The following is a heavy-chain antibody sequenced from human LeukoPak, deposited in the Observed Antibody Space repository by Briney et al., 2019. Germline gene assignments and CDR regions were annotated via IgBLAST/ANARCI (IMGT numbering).Heavy chain of an antibody. V-gene: IGHV4-59*08. D-gene: IGHD4-11*01. CDR1: GGSISSYY. J-gene: IGHJ5*02. Sequence: SETLSLTCTASGGSISSYYWSWIRQPPGKGLEWIGYIYYSGSTNYNPSLKSRVTISVDTSKNQFSLKLSSVTAADTAVYYCARQRRVTVNWFDPWGQGTLVTVSS. CDR3: ARQRRVTVNWFDP. CDR2: IYYSGST.